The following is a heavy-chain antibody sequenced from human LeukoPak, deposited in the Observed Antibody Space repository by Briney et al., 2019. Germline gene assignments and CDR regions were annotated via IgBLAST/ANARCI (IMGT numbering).Heavy chain of an antibody. V-gene: IGHV4-39*01. D-gene: IGHD3-10*01. Sequence: PSETLSLTCTVSGGSTSSSSFYWGWIRQPPGKGLECIGRISYSGRTYYNPSLQSRVTISVDTSKNQFSLKVNSVTAADTAVYYCARRGGSGVRGDYYFDYWGQGTLVTVSS. CDR2: ISYSGRT. J-gene: IGHJ4*02. CDR3: ARRGGSGVRGDYYFDY. CDR1: GGSTSSSSFY.